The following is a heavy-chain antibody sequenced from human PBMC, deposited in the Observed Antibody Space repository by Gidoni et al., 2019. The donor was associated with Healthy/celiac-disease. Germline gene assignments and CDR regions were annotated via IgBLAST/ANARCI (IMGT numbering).Heavy chain of an antibody. Sequence: QVQLQESGPGLVKPSETLSLTCTVSGGPISSYYWSWTRQPPGKGLEWIGYIYYSGSTNYNPSLKSRVTISVDTSKNQFSLKLSSVTAADTAVYYCARAKVGNSGYDYDDGYYYYYMDVWGKGTTVTVSS. CDR1: GGPISSYY. CDR3: ARAKVGNSGYDYDDGYYYYYMDV. J-gene: IGHJ6*03. V-gene: IGHV4-59*08. D-gene: IGHD5-12*01. CDR2: IYYSGST.